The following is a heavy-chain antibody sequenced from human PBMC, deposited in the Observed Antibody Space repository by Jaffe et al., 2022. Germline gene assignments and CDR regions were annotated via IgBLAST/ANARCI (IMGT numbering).Heavy chain of an antibody. Sequence: QVQLVQSGAEVKKPGASVKVSCKVSGYTLTELSMHWVRQAPGKGLEWMGGFDPEDGETIYAQKFQGRVTMTEDTSTDTAYMELSSLRSEDTAVYYCAIPSPYYDYIWGSYRPNQYYFDYWGQGTLVTVSS. CDR1: GYTLTELS. D-gene: IGHD3-16*02. J-gene: IGHJ4*02. V-gene: IGHV1-24*01. CDR2: FDPEDGET. CDR3: AIPSPYYDYIWGSYRPNQYYFDY.